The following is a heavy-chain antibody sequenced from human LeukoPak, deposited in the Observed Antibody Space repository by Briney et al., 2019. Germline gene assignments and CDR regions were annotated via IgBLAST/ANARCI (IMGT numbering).Heavy chain of an antibody. V-gene: IGHV3-23*01. CDR1: GLTFSTYG. J-gene: IGHJ4*02. D-gene: IGHD3-22*01. Sequence: QPGGSLRLSCVASGLTFSTYGLTWVRQAPGKGLEWVSLISGDTKYTYYADSVKGRFTISRDNSKNTLFLQMNSLRAEDTAVHYCAKARGYSDYSGYRTFDYWGQGAPVTVSS. CDR3: AKARGYSDYSGYRTFDY. CDR2: ISGDTKYT.